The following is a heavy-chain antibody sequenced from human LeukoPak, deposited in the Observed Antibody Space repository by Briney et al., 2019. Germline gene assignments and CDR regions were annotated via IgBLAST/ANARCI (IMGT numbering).Heavy chain of an antibody. CDR3: ARGLSKIVSWIYYYYYMDV. J-gene: IGHJ6*03. V-gene: IGHV4-39*07. CDR2: IYYSGST. CDR1: GVSISSSSYY. Sequence: PSQTLSLTCAVSGVSISSSSYYWGWIRQPPGKGLEWIGSIYYSGSTYYNPSLKSRVTISVDTSKNQFSLKLSSVTAADTAVYYCARGLSKIVSWIYYYYYMDVWGKGTTVTVSS. D-gene: IGHD4-11*01.